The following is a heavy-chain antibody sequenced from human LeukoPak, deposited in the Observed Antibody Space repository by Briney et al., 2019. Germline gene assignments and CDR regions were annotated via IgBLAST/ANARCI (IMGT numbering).Heavy chain of an antibody. CDR3: ARGGGYCSSTSCPQDYYYYYMDV. CDR1: GGSISSGDYY. Sequence: SEALSLTCTVSGGSISSGDYYWSWIRQPPGKGLEWIGYIYYSGSTYYNLSLKSRVTISVDTSKNQFSLKLSSVTAADTAVYYCARGGGYCSSTSCPQDYYYYYMDVWGKGTTVTVSS. V-gene: IGHV4-30-4*08. J-gene: IGHJ6*03. CDR2: IYYSGST. D-gene: IGHD2-2*01.